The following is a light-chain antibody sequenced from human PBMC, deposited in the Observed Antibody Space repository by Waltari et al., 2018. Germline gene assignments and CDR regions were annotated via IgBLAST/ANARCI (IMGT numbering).Light chain of an antibody. CDR2: DVS. Sequence: QSALTQPRSVSGSPGQSVTIPCTGTSSYCGGYTYVSWYQHPPGKAPKLMIYDVSKRPSGVPDRFSGSKSGNTASLTISGLQAEDEADYYCCSYAGGYTWVFGGGTKLTVL. CDR3: CSYAGGYTWV. CDR1: SSYCGGYTY. J-gene: IGLJ3*02. V-gene: IGLV2-11*01.